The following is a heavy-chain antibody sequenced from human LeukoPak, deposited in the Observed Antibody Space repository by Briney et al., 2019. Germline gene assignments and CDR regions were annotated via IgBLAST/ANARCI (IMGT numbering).Heavy chain of an antibody. CDR1: GFTFSSYA. J-gene: IGHJ4*02. Sequence: GGSLRLSCAASGFTFSSYAMSWVRQAPGKGLEWVSAISGSGGSTYYADSVKGRFTISRDNSKNTLYLQMNSLRAEDTAVYYCAKDPLLMTTVTSDYWGQGTLVTVSS. CDR2: ISGSGGST. V-gene: IGHV3-23*01. D-gene: IGHD4-11*01. CDR3: AKDPLLMTTVTSDY.